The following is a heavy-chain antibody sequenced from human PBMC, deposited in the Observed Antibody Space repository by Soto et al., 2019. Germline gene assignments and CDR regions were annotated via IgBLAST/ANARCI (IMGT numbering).Heavy chain of an antibody. D-gene: IGHD2-15*01. J-gene: IGHJ4*02. CDR1: GGTFSSYT. CDR3: ARDGGDCSGGSCYSCLFDY. CDR2: IIPILGIA. V-gene: IGHV1-69*08. Sequence: QVQLVQSGAEVKKPGSSVKVSCKASGGTFSSYTISWVRQAPGQGLEWMGRIIPILGIANYAQKFQSSVTITADKCTSTAYMELSSLRSEDTAVYYCARDGGDCSGGSCYSCLFDYWGQGTLVAVSS.